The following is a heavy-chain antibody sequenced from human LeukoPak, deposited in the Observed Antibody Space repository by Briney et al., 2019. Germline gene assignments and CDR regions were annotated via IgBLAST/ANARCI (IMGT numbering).Heavy chain of an antibody. J-gene: IGHJ4*02. CDR1: GYTFTGYY. CDR3: ARALAVAGTSEARYYFDY. CDR2: IIASFGTA. Sequence: GASLKVSCKASGYTFTGYYMHWVRQAPGQGLEWMGGIIASFGTATYAQKFQGRGTITADESTSTAYMELSSLRSEDTAVYYCARALAVAGTSEARYYFDYWGQGTLVTVSS. V-gene: IGHV1-69*13. D-gene: IGHD6-19*01.